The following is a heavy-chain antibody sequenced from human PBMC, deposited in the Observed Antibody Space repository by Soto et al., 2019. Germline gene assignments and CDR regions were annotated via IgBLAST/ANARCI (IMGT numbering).Heavy chain of an antibody. CDR2: ISSSSSYI. V-gene: IGHV3-21*01. D-gene: IGHD2-21*01. J-gene: IGHJ6*02. Sequence: GGSLRLSCAASGFTFSSYSMNWVRQAPGKGLEWVSSISSSSSYIYYADSVKGRFTISRDNAKNSLYLQMNSLRAEDTAVYYCARDLGEGYGMDVWGQGTTVTVSS. CDR1: GFTFSSYS. CDR3: ARDLGEGYGMDV.